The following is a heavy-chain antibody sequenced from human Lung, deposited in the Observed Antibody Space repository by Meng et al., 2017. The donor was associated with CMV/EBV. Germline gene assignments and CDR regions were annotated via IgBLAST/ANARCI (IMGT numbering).Heavy chain of an antibody. J-gene: IGHJ4*02. D-gene: IGHD3-16*01. CDR3: AKDLLLFGGPNAYFDQ. CDR1: GFRFDDYG. Sequence: GESLKISCAAPGFRFDDYGMHWVRQTPGKGLEWVAFIRHDGTNKFYGASVKGRFTISRDNSKSTVYLQMNSLRPEETALYYCAKDLLLFGGPNAYFDQWGQGTLVXVSS. V-gene: IGHV3-30*02. CDR2: IRHDGTNK.